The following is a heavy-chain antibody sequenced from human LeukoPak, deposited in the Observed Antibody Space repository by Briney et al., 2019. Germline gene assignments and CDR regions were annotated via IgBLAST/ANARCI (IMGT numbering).Heavy chain of an antibody. CDR2: IYYSGST. V-gene: IGHV4-30-4*01. CDR1: GGSISSGDYY. Sequence: SQTLSLTCVVSGGSISSGDYYWSWLRQSPGRGLEWIGYIYYSGSTHYNPSLKSRVSILRDTSKNRFSLKLSSVLAADTDVYYCARVYFYGLDVWGQATTVTVSS. CDR3: ARVYFYGLDV. J-gene: IGHJ6*02.